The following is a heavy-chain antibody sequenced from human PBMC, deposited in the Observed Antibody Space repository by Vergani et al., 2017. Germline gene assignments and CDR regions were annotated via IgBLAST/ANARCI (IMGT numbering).Heavy chain of an antibody. CDR2: IKHDGSEK. CDR3: ARDGDSSGYYYSDAFDI. V-gene: IGHV3-7*01. Sequence: EVQLVESGGGLVQPGGSLRLSCAASGFTFSSYWMSWVRQAPGKGLEWVANIKHDGSEKYYVDSVKGRFTISRDNAKNSLYLQMNSLRAEETAVYYCARDGDSSGYYYSDAFDIWGQGTMVTVSS. D-gene: IGHD3-22*01. CDR1: GFTFSSYW. J-gene: IGHJ3*02.